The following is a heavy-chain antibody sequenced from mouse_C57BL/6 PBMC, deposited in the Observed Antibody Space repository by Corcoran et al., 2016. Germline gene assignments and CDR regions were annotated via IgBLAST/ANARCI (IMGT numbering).Heavy chain of an antibody. V-gene: IGHV1-80*01. D-gene: IGHD1-1*01. J-gene: IGHJ2*01. CDR3: ARRYYYGSSYDVDY. CDR2: IYPGDGDT. CDR1: GYAFSSYW. Sequence: QVQLQQSGAELVKPGASVKISCKASGYAFSSYWKNWVKQRPGKGLEWIGQIYPGDGDTNYNGKFKGKATLTADKSSSTAYMQLSSLTSEDSAVYFCARRYYYGSSYDVDYWGQGTTLTVSS.